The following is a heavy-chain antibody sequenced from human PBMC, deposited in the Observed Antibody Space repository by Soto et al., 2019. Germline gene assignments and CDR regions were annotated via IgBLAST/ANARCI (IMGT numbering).Heavy chain of an antibody. CDR3: AREVYEYSSSFDY. D-gene: IGHD6-13*01. Sequence: GSVRLSCAASGFTFSSYAMSWVRQAPGMGLEWIGYIYYSGSTNYNPSLKSRVTISVDTSKNQFSLKLSSVTAADTAVYYCAREVYEYSSSFDYWGQGTLVTVSS. J-gene: IGHJ4*02. V-gene: IGHV4-59*01. CDR2: IYYSGST. CDR1: GFTFSSYA.